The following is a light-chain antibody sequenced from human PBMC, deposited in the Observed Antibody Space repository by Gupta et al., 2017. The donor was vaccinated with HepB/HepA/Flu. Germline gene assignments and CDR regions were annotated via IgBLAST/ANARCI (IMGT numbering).Light chain of an antibody. CDR3: AAWDDSLSGRV. CDR2: SNN. J-gene: IGLJ3*02. Sequence: QSVLTQPPSASGTPGQRVTISCSGSSSNSGSNYVYWYQQLPGTAPKLLIYSNNQRPSGVPDRFSGSKSGTSASLAISVLRSEDEADYYCAAWDDSLSGRVFGGGTKLT. CDR1: SSNSGSNY. V-gene: IGLV1-47*02.